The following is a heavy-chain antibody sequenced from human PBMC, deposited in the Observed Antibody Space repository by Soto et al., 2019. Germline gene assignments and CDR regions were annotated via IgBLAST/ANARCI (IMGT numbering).Heavy chain of an antibody. CDR3: ARELLY. J-gene: IGHJ4*02. V-gene: IGHV3-30-3*01. CDR1: GFTFSSYA. Sequence: QVQLVDSGGGVVQPGRSLRLSCVASGFTFSSYAMHWVRQPPGKGLEWVAFISYDGSNTNYADSVKGRFTISRDNSKNTLYLQMNSLGPEDTAVYYCARELLYWGQGTLVTVSS. CDR2: ISYDGSNT.